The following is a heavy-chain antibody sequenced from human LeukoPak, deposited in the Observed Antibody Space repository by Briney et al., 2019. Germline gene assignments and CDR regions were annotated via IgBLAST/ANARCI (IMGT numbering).Heavy chain of an antibody. J-gene: IGHJ4*02. Sequence: PGGPLRLSCAASGFTFSSYAMSWVRQAPGKGLEWVSAISGSGGSTYYADSVKGRFTISRDNSKNTLYLQMNSLRAEDTAVYYCAKVYGDYLFVFDYWGQGTLVTVSS. D-gene: IGHD4-17*01. CDR1: GFTFSSYA. CDR2: ISGSGGST. V-gene: IGHV3-23*01. CDR3: AKVYGDYLFVFDY.